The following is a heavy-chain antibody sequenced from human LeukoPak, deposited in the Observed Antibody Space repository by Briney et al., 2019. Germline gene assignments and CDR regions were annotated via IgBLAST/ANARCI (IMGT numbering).Heavy chain of an antibody. J-gene: IGHJ3*02. Sequence: PGGSLRLSCAASGFTFDDYAMHWVRQAPGKGLEWVSGISWNSGSIGYADSVKGRFTISRDNAKNSLYLQMNSLRAEATALYYCAKVRLNSHAFDIWGQGTMVTVS. CDR3: AKVRLNSHAFDI. CDR1: GFTFDDYA. D-gene: IGHD1-7*01. V-gene: IGHV3-9*01. CDR2: ISWNSGSI.